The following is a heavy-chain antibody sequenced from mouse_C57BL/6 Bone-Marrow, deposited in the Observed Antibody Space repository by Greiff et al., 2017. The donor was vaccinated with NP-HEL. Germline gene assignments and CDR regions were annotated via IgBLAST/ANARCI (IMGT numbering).Heavy chain of an antibody. D-gene: IGHD1-1*01. CDR2: IYPSDSET. CDR3: ARERADYGSSPFAY. J-gene: IGHJ3*01. CDR1: GYTFTSYW. V-gene: IGHV1-61*01. Sequence: QVQLQQPGAELVRPGSSVKLSCKASGYTFTSYWMDWVKQRPGQGLEWIGNIYPSDSETHYNQKFKDKATLTVDKSSSTADMQLSSLTSEDSAVYYCARERADYGSSPFAYWGQGTLVTVSA.